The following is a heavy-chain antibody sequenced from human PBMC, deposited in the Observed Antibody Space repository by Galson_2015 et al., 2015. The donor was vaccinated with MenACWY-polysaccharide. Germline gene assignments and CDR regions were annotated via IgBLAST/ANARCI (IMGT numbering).Heavy chain of an antibody. D-gene: IGHD1-1*01. CDR1: GFTFSNYY. V-gene: IGHV3-7*04. J-gene: IGHJ4*02. CDR3: AKDRRWNHFDC. Sequence: SLRLSCAASGFTFSNYYMSWVRQAPGKELEWLGNIKQDGSDQYYVDSVRGRFTFSRDNAKNLLYLQMNSLRDEDTAVYYCAKDRRWNHFDCWGQGTLVTVSS. CDR2: IKQDGSDQ.